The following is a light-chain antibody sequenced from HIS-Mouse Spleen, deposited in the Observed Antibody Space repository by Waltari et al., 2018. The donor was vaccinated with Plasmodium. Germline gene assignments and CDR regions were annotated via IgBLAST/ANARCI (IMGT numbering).Light chain of an antibody. Sequence: SYELTQPPSVSVSPGQTARITCSGDALPKQYAYWYHQKPGQAPVLGIYKDTERPSGIPERFSGSSSVTTVTLTISGVQAEDEADYYCQSADSSGTYVVFGGGTKLTVL. J-gene: IGLJ2*01. V-gene: IGLV3-25*03. CDR2: KDT. CDR3: QSADSSGTYVV. CDR1: ALPKQY.